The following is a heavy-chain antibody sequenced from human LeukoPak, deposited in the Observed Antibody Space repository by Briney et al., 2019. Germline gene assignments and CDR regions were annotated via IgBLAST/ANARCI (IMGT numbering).Heavy chain of an antibody. CDR3: ARDGSTDTPFQH. J-gene: IGHJ1*01. V-gene: IGHV4-59*01. CDR1: GGSISSYY. Sequence: SETLSLTCTVSGGSISSYYWSWIRQPPGKGLEWIGYIYYSGSTNYNPSLKSRVTISVDTSKNQFSLKLSSVTAADTAVYYCARDGSTDTPFQHWGQGTLVTVSS. CDR2: IYYSGST.